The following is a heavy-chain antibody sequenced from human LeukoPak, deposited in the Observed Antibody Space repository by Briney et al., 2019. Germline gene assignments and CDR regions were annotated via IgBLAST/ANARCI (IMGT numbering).Heavy chain of an antibody. CDR3: AKVGDYDPYYYGMDV. J-gene: IGHJ6*02. CDR1: GFTFSSYG. Sequence: PGGSLRLSCAASGFTFSSYGMHWVRQAPGKGLEWVAAISYDGSNKYYADSVKGRFTISRDNSKNTLYLQMNSLRAEDTAVYYCAKVGDYDPYYYGMDVWGQGTTVTVSS. D-gene: IGHD4-17*01. CDR2: ISYDGSNK. V-gene: IGHV3-30*18.